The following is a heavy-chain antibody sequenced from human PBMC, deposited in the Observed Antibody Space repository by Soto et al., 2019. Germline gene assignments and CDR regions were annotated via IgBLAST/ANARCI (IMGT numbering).Heavy chain of an antibody. V-gene: IGHV4-61*01. CDR2: IYYSGRT. CDR1: GGSVSSGSYY. D-gene: IGHD6-13*01. J-gene: IGHJ5*02. Sequence: SETLSLTCTVSGGSVSSGSYYWSWIRQPPGKGLEWIGYIYYSGRTNYNPSLKSRVTISVDTSKNQFSLKLSSVTAADTAVYYCAREPKIAAAGIAGWFDPWGQGTLVTVSS. CDR3: AREPKIAAAGIAGWFDP.